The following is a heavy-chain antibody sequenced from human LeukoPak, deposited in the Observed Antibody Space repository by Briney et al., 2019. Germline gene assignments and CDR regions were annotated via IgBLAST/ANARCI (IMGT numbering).Heavy chain of an antibody. D-gene: IGHD6-13*01. J-gene: IGHJ4*02. V-gene: IGHV3-23*01. CDR3: AKNPTRIAAAGTANY. Sequence: GGSLRLSCAPSGFTFSSYAMSWVRQAPGKGLGWVSAISGSGGSTYYADSVKGRFTISRDNSKNTLYLQMNSLRAEDTAVYYCAKNPTRIAAAGTANYWGRGTLVTVSS. CDR2: ISGSGGST. CDR1: GFTFSSYA.